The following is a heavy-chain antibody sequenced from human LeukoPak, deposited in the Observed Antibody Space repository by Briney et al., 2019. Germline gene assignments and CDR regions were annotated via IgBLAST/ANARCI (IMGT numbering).Heavy chain of an antibody. J-gene: IGHJ5*02. Sequence: PSETLSLTCAVYGGSFSGYYWSWIRQPPGKGLEWIGEINHSGSTNYNPSLKSRVTISVDTSKNQFSLKLSSVTAADTAVYYCARGCYYGSGSRLYNWFDPWGQGTLVTVSS. CDR2: INHSGST. CDR3: ARGCYYGSGSRLYNWFDP. V-gene: IGHV4-34*01. CDR1: GGSFSGYY. D-gene: IGHD3-10*01.